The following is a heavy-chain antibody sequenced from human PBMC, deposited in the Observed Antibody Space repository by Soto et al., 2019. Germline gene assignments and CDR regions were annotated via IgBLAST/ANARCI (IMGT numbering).Heavy chain of an antibody. CDR1: GFSLSTSGVG. CDR3: AHKGGGDRILDY. V-gene: IGHV2-5*02. J-gene: IGHJ4*02. CDR2: IYWDDAK. D-gene: IGHD3-16*01. Sequence: QITLKESGPTLVKPTQTLTLTCTFSGFSLSTSGVGVGWIRQPPGKALEWVALIYWDDAKEYSPSLKSRLTITKDTSKNQVALTMTNMDPVDPATYYCAHKGGGDRILDYWGQGTLVTVSS.